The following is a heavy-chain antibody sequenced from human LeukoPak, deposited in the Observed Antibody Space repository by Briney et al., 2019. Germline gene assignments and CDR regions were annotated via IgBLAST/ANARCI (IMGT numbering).Heavy chain of an antibody. CDR1: GGTFSSYA. J-gene: IGHJ4*02. V-gene: IGHV1-69*13. Sequence: SVKVSCKASGGTFSSYAISWVRQAPGQGLEWMGGIIPIFGTANYAQKFQGRVTITADESTSTAYMELSSLRSEDTAVYYCARGGYYYDSSGYTDYWGQGTLVTVSS. CDR3: ARGGYYYDSSGYTDY. CDR2: IIPIFGTA. D-gene: IGHD3-22*01.